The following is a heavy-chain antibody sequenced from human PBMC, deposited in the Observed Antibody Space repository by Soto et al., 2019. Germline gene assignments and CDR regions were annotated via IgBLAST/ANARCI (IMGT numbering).Heavy chain of an antibody. CDR2: VNPSGGHT. Sequence: QVQLMQSGAEVKKPGATVKVSCKASGDTFTDYYIHWVRQAPGQGLEWMGTVNPSGGHTTYAQHFLGRVTMTRDTSTSTLYMELTSLTSDDTAIYCCARGGHVVVVTAALDYWGQGTLVTVSS. J-gene: IGHJ4*02. CDR3: ARGGHVVVVTAALDY. D-gene: IGHD2-21*02. CDR1: GDTFTDYY. V-gene: IGHV1-46*01.